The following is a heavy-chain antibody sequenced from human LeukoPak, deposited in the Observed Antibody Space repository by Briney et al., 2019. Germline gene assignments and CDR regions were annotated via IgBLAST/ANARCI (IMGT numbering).Heavy chain of an antibody. Sequence: SVKVSCKASGYTFTSYGISWVRQARGQRLEWIGWIVVGSGNTNYAQKFQERVTITRDMSTSTAYMELSSLRSEDTAVYYCAAALGYSYGYYFDYWGQGTLVTVSS. CDR1: GYTFTSYG. CDR2: IVVGSGNT. D-gene: IGHD5-18*01. J-gene: IGHJ4*02. V-gene: IGHV1-58*02. CDR3: AAALGYSYGYYFDY.